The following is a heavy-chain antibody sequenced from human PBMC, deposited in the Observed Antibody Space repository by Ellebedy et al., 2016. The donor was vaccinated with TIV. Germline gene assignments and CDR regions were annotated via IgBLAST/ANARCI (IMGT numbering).Heavy chain of an antibody. D-gene: IGHD3-10*01. CDR2: IYHSGST. J-gene: IGHJ2*01. Sequence: SETLSLTCAVSGGSISSSNWWSWVRQSPGKGLEWIGEIYHSGSTNYKPSLKSRVTISVDKSKNQFSLKLSSVTAADTAVYYCARGGYYGSGKGYFDLWGRGTLVTVSS. CDR1: GGSISSSNW. V-gene: IGHV4-4*02. CDR3: ARGGYYGSGKGYFDL.